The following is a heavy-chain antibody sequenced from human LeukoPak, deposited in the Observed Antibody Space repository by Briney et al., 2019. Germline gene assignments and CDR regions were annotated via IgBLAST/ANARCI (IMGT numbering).Heavy chain of an antibody. Sequence: GGSLRLSFAASGFTFSSYWMSWVRQAPGKGLEWVANIKQDGSEKYYVDSVKGRFTISRDNAKNSLYLQKSSLRAEETAVYYCARVLALGSSWPYYFYYWGQGTLVTVSS. J-gene: IGHJ4*02. D-gene: IGHD6-13*01. V-gene: IGHV3-7*01. CDR1: GFTFSSYW. CDR2: IKQDGSEK. CDR3: ARVLALGSSWPYYFYY.